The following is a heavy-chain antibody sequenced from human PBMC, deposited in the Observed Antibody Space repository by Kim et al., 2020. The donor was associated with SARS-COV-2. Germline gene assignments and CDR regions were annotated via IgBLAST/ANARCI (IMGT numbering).Heavy chain of an antibody. CDR2: INGNCGSA. J-gene: IGHJ6*02. Sequence: GGSLRLSCAASGFTFSTYAMTWVRQAPGKGLEWVSVINGNCGSAYYADSVKGRFTISRDNSKTTLYLQMNSLRAEDTAVYYCANGYIAYHYRGMDVWGQG. CDR3: ANGYIAYHYRGMDV. D-gene: IGHD5-12*01. V-gene: IGHV3-23*01. CDR1: GFTFSTYA.